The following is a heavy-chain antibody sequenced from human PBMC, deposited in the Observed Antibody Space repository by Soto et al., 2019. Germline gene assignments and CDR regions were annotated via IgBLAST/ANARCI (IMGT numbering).Heavy chain of an antibody. J-gene: IGHJ6*02. CDR3: ARYKVSSGYYRNYYYYGMDV. CDR2: ISSSGSTI. CDR1: GFTFSSYE. D-gene: IGHD3-22*01. V-gene: IGHV3-48*03. Sequence: GGSLRLSCAASGFTFSSYEMNWVRQAPGKGLEWVSYISSSGSTIYYADSVKGRFTISRDNAKNSLYLQMNSLRAEDTAVYYCARYKVSSGYYRNYYYYGMDVWGQGTTVTVSS.